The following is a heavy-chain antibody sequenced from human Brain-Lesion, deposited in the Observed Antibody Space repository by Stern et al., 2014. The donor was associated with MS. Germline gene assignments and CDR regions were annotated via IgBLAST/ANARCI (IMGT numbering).Heavy chain of an antibody. Sequence: QLVQSGAEVKKPGASGKVSCKTSGYIFTGYYIHWVRQAPGEGLEWMAWVNPNTGGTKYAQKFQGRVTMSRDTSISTAYVELSSLTSDDTAVYYCARDQRGITIFGVVTDYYYLGMDVWGQGTTVTVSS. J-gene: IGHJ6*02. V-gene: IGHV1-2*02. CDR2: VNPNTGGT. CDR3: ARDQRGITIFGVVTDYYYLGMDV. CDR1: GYIFTGYY. D-gene: IGHD3-3*01.